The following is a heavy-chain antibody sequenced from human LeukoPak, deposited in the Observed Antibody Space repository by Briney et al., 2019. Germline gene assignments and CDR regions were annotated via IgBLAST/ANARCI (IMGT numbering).Heavy chain of an antibody. Sequence: GGSLRLSCAASGFTFSSYAMSWVRQAPGKGLEWVSAISGSGGSTYYADSVKGRFTISRDNSKNTLHLQMNSLRAEDTAVYYCAKTRAVAGTEGFHYWGQGTLVTVSS. CDR3: AKTRAVAGTEGFHY. CDR1: GFTFSSYA. V-gene: IGHV3-23*01. J-gene: IGHJ4*02. D-gene: IGHD6-19*01. CDR2: ISGSGGST.